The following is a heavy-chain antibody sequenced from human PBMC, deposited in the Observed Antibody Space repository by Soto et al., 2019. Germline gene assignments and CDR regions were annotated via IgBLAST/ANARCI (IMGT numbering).Heavy chain of an antibody. D-gene: IGHD6-19*01. CDR1: GYTFTSYG. J-gene: IGHJ4*02. CDR3: ARDPTGYSSGWYVPGMSGLFDY. Sequence: QVQLVQSGAEVKKPGASVKVSCKASGYTFTSYGISWVRQAPGQGLEWMGWISAYNGKTNYAQKLQGRVTMTTDTSTSTAYMELRSLRSDDTAVYYCARDPTGYSSGWYVPGMSGLFDYWGQGTLVTVSS. CDR2: ISAYNGKT. V-gene: IGHV1-18*01.